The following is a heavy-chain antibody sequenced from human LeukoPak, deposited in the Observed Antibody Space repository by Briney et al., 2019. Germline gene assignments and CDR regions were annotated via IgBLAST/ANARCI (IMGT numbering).Heavy chain of an antibody. CDR2: TSSNGGST. CDR1: GFTFSSYA. Sequence: GGSLRLSCAASGFTFSSYAMHWVRQAPGKGLEYVSATSSNGGSTYYANSVKGRFTISRDNSKNTLYLQMGSLRAEDMAVYYCARGDSYVWGSYPVSYWGQGTLVTVSS. CDR3: ARGDSYVWGSYPVSY. V-gene: IGHV3-64*01. J-gene: IGHJ4*02. D-gene: IGHD3-16*01.